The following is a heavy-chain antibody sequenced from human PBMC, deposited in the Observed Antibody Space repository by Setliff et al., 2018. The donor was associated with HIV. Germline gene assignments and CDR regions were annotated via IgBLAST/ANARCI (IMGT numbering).Heavy chain of an antibody. D-gene: IGHD6-6*01. CDR3: ARDPAPSSSAPYFQH. CDR2: INPSSGST. CDR1: GYTFTSYY. Sequence: GASVKVSCKASGYTFTSYYMHWVRQAPGQGLEWMGIINPSSGSTTYAQKFQGRVTMTRDTSTSTVYMELSSLRSEDTAVYYCARDPAPSSSAPYFQHWGQGTPVTVSS. V-gene: IGHV1-46*01. J-gene: IGHJ1*01.